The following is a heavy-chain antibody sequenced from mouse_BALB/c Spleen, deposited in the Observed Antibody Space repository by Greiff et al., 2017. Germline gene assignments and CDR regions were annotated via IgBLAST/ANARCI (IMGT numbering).Heavy chain of an antibody. J-gene: IGHJ4*01. CDR2: IYPGNSDT. D-gene: IGHD3-1*01. CDR3: TRSGSSGGDY. V-gene: IGHV1-5*01. CDR1: GYTFTSYW. Sequence: DVQLQESGTVLARPGASVKMSCKASGYTFTSYWMHWVKQRPGQGLEWIGAIYPGNSDTSYNQKFKGKAKLTAVTSTSTAYMELSSLTNEDSAVYYCTRSGSSGGDYWGQGTSVTVSS.